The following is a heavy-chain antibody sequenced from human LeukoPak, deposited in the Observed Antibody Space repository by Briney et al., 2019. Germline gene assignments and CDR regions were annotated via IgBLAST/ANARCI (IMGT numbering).Heavy chain of an antibody. CDR3: GRQGYTASYYFLDY. Sequence: PSETLSLTCTVSIGSINSYYWGWVRQPAGKGLEWIGRIYTSGTTNYSPSLKSRLSMSVDTSKNQFSLRLRSVTAANTAVYYCGRQGYTASYYFLDYWSHGTVVTVSS. CDR2: IYTSGTT. J-gene: IGHJ4*01. D-gene: IGHD1-26*01. V-gene: IGHV4-4*07. CDR1: IGSINSYY.